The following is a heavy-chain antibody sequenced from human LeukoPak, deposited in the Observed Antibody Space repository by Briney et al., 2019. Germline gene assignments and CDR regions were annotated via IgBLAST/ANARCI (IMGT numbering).Heavy chain of an antibody. D-gene: IGHD5-18*01. V-gene: IGHV1-18*01. CDR3: ARDRVGGYTYGGNWFDP. CDR1: GYIFTSYG. CDR2: ISPYNGNT. Sequence: ASVKVSCKTSGYIFTSYGISWVRQASGQGLESMGWISPYNGNTKYAQKFQGRVTMTTDTSTSTVYMELRSLRSDDTAVYYCARDRVGGYTYGGNWFDPWGQGTLVTVSS. J-gene: IGHJ5*02.